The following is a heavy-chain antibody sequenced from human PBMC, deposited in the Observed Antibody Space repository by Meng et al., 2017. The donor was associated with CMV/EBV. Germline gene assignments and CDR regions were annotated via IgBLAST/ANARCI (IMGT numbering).Heavy chain of an antibody. D-gene: IGHD3-3*02. J-gene: IGHJ4*02. Sequence: GGSLRLSCAASGFTFSNAWMSWVRQAPGKGLEWVGRIKSKTDGGTTDYAAPVKGRFTISRDDSKNTLYLQMNSLKTEGTAVYYCTTDQPFWSGYTYYFDYWGQGTLVTVSS. CDR1: GFTFSNAW. CDR3: TTDQPFWSGYTYYFDY. V-gene: IGHV3-15*01. CDR2: IKSKTDGGTT.